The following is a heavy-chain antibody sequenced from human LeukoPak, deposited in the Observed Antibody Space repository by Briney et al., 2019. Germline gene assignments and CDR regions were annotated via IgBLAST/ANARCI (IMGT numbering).Heavy chain of an antibody. CDR3: ARGGSSSWSPIDY. D-gene: IGHD6-13*01. Sequence: GGSLRLSCAASGSTFSSYAMHWIRQAPGKGLQYVSAISSNGGSTYYADSVKGRFTISRDNSKNTLYLQMGSLRGEDMAVYYCARGGSSSWSPIDYWGQGTLVTVSS. J-gene: IGHJ4*02. CDR1: GSTFSSYA. V-gene: IGHV3-64*02. CDR2: ISSNGGST.